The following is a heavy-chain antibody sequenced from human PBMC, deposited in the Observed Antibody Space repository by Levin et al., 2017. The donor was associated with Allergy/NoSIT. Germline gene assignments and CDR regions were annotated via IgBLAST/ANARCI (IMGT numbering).Heavy chain of an antibody. CDR1: GYTFSSHP. D-gene: IGHD1-14*01. J-gene: IGHJ2*01. CDR2: INTANGDI. CDR3: ARALPGIGVSFFFWYLDV. Sequence: GESLKISCTASGYTFSSHPIHWVRQAPGQRLEWMGWINTANGDIKYSRDFQGRVSITRDTSAGTAYIDLSSLTSEDTGVYYCARALPGIGVSFFFWYLDVWGRGTLVTVSS. V-gene: IGHV1-3*04.